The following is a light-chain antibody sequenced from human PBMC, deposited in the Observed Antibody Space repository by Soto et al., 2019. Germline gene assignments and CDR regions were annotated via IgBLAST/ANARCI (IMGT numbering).Light chain of an antibody. V-gene: IGKV1-5*01. Sequence: DIQMTQSPSTLSASVGDRVTITCRASQSISSWLAWYQQKPGKAPKLLIYDASSLESGVPSRFSGSGSGTEFTLTISSLLPDDFATYYCHQYNSYLYTFGQGTKLEIK. J-gene: IGKJ2*01. CDR1: QSISSW. CDR3: HQYNSYLYT. CDR2: DAS.